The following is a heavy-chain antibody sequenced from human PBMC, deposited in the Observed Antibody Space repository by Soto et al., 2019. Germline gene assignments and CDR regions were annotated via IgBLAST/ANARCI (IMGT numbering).Heavy chain of an antibody. V-gene: IGHV3-21*01. J-gene: IGHJ5*02. CDR3: ARDSDPSFGELLYNWFDP. D-gene: IGHD3-10*01. CDR2: ISSSSSYI. CDR1: GFTFSSYS. Sequence: GGSLRLSCAASGFTFSSYSMNWVRQAPGKGLEWVSSISSSSSYIYYADSVKGRFTISRDNAKNSLYLQMNSLRAEDTAVYYCARDSDPSFGELLYNWFDPWGQGTLVTVSS.